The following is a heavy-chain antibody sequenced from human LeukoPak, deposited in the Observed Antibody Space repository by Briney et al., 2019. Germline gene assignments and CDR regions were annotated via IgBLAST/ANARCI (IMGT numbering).Heavy chain of an antibody. Sequence: SETLSLTCTVSGGSISSYYWSWIRQPPGKGLEWIGYIYYSGSTNYNPSLKSRVTISVDTSKNQFSLKLSSVTAADTAVYYCAREVVRGVTHWFDPWGQGTLVTVSS. CDR2: IYYSGST. CDR3: AREVVRGVTHWFDP. D-gene: IGHD3-10*01. CDR1: GGSISSYY. V-gene: IGHV4-59*01. J-gene: IGHJ5*02.